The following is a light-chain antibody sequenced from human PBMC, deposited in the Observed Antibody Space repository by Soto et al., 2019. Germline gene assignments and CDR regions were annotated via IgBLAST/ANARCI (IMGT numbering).Light chain of an antibody. J-gene: IGKJ3*01. CDR3: RQLNSYPIT. CDR1: QGISSY. V-gene: IGKV1-9*01. CDR2: AAS. Sequence: EIQLTQSPSFLSASLGDRVTISCRASQGISSYLAWYQQKPGQAPKLLIYAASTWQSGVPSRFSGSGSGTEFTLTISSLQPEDFATYYCRQLNSYPITFGPGTKVDIK.